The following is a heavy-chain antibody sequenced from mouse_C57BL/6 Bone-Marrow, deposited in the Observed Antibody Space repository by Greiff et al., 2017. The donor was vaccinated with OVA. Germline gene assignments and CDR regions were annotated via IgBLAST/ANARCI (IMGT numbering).Heavy chain of an antibody. D-gene: IGHD3-2*02. Sequence: QVQLQQSGAELARPGASVKLSCKASGYTFTSYGISWVKQRTGQGLEWIGEIYPRSGNTYYNEKFKGKATLTADKSSSTAYMELRSLTSEDSAVYYCARRLGYFDVWGTGTTVTVSS. CDR2: IYPRSGNT. V-gene: IGHV1-81*01. J-gene: IGHJ1*03. CDR1: GYTFTSYG. CDR3: ARRLGYFDV.